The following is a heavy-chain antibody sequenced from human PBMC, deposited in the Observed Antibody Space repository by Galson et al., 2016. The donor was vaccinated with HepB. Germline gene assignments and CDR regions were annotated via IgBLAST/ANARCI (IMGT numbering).Heavy chain of an antibody. CDR3: TSDNGPGFFGMDV. D-gene: IGHD2-8*01. CDR2: IKSKIDRATT. J-gene: IGHJ6*02. Sequence: SLRLSCAGSGFRFNFSDSYFHWVRHIPGKGLEWVGRIKSKIDRATTDYTAPVKGRFTISRDDSKSTLYLQMNSLKTDDTAVYYCTSDNGPGFFGMDVWGPGTTITVSS. CDR1: GFRFNFSDSY. V-gene: IGHV3-15*07.